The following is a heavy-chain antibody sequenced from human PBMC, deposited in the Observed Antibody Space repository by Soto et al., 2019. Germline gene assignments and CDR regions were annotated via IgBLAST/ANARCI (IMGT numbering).Heavy chain of an antibody. CDR1: GFTFSTYA. Sequence: GGSLRLSCAVSGFTFSTYAMSWVRQAPGKGLEWVSAISGSGGITYYADSVKGRFTISRDNSKNTLYLQMNSLRAEDTAVYYCARDPKNYYDILTGYYPTEMDVWGQGTTVTVSS. CDR3: ARDPKNYYDILTGYYPTEMDV. V-gene: IGHV3-23*01. J-gene: IGHJ6*02. CDR2: ISGSGGIT. D-gene: IGHD3-9*01.